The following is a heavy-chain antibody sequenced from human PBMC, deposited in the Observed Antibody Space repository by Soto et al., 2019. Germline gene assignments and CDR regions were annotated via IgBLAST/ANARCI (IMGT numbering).Heavy chain of an antibody. D-gene: IGHD3-10*01. J-gene: IGHJ4*02. CDR1: GYTFSNYD. Sequence: QVQLVQSGAELKKPGASVKVSCKASGYTFSNYDMNWVRQATGQGPEWIGWVNPNNGDTGYAQKFQGRVTLTTDISTTTAYMELTSLRSEDTAIYYCAKVSRKGSAIDFDYWSKGTMITVSS. CDR2: VNPNNGDT. CDR3: AKVSRKGSAIDFDY. V-gene: IGHV1-8*01.